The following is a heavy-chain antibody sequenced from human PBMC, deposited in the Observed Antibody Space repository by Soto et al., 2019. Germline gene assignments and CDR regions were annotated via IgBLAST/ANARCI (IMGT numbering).Heavy chain of an antibody. Sequence: ASVKVSCKVSGYTFTSYYMHWVRQAPGQGLEWMGIINPSGGSTSYAQKFQGRVTMTRDTSTSTVYMELSSLRSEDTAVYYCAREGDSSSSVLPYYYGMDVWGQGTTGTVSS. J-gene: IGHJ6*02. CDR1: GYTFTSYY. CDR3: AREGDSSSSVLPYYYGMDV. D-gene: IGHD6-13*01. V-gene: IGHV1-46*01. CDR2: INPSGGST.